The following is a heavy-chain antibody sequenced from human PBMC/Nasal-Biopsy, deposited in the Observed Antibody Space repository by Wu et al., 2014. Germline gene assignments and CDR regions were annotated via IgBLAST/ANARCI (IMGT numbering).Heavy chain of an antibody. D-gene: IGHD5-18*01. CDR1: GGSISSSSYY. CDR2: ICYSGST. Sequence: TLSLTCTVSGGSISSSSYYWGWIRQPPGKGLEWIGFICYSGSTFYNPSLKSRVTISVDTSQKQFSLRLSSVTGADTAVYYCARTATFSVSFDPWGQGALVAVSS. J-gene: IGHJ5*01. CDR3: ARTATFSVSFDP. V-gene: IGHV4-30-4*08.